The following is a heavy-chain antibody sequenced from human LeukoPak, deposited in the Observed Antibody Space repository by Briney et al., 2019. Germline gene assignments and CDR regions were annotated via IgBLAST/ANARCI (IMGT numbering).Heavy chain of an antibody. Sequence: ASVKVSCKVSGYTLTELSMHWVRQAPGKGLEWMGGFDPEDGETIYAQKFQGRVTMTTDTSTSTSYMELRSLRFDDTAVYYCARDSYDSSGNYLDYWGQGTLVTVSS. CDR2: FDPEDGET. CDR1: GYTLTELS. CDR3: ARDSYDSSGNYLDY. V-gene: IGHV1-24*01. D-gene: IGHD3-22*01. J-gene: IGHJ4*02.